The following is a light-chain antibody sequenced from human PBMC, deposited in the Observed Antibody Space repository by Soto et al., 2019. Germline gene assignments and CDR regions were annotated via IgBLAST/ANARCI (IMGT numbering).Light chain of an antibody. CDR1: HNIFDF. J-gene: IGKJ1*01. Sequence: DTQMTQSPSSLSSSGADRVTITCRARHNIFDFLNWYQQKPGKAPKLRIYAASSLQSGVPSRFSGSGSGTDFTLTISSLQTEDFATYYCLQTYNTPQTFGQGTKVDIK. CDR3: LQTYNTPQT. V-gene: IGKV1-39*01. CDR2: AAS.